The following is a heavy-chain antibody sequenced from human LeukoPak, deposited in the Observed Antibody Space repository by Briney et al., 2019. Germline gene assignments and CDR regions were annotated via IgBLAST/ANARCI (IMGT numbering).Heavy chain of an antibody. Sequence: QAGGSLRLSCAASGFTFSSYGMHWVRQAPGKGLEWVAFIRYDGSNKYYADSVKGRFTISRDNSKNTLYLQMNSLRAEDTAVYYCAKDGRERWLQFYYWGQGTLVTVSS. CDR2: IRYDGSNK. V-gene: IGHV3-30*02. D-gene: IGHD5-24*01. CDR3: AKDGRERWLQFYY. J-gene: IGHJ4*02. CDR1: GFTFSSYG.